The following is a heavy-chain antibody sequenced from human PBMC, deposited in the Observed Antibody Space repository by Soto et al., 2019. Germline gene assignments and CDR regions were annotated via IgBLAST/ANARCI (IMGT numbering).Heavy chain of an antibody. D-gene: IGHD2-15*01. V-gene: IGHV4-30-4*01. J-gene: IGHJ5*01. CDR2: IYKSTTT. CDR3: ARGRYCLTGRCFPNWFDS. Sequence: SETLSLTCSVSGDSISTVDYFWAWIRQPPGQALEYIGYIYKSTTTYYNPSFESRVAISLDTSKSQFSLNVTSVTAADTAVYFCARGRYCLTGRCFPNWFDSWGQGTLVPVSS. CDR1: GDSISTVDYF.